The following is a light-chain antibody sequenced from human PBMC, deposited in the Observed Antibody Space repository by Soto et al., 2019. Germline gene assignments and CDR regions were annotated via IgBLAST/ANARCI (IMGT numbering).Light chain of an antibody. Sequence: DIQMTQSPSTLSASVGDRVTITCRASQSISSWLAWYQQKPGKAPKLLIYKASSLESGVPSRFSGSGSGTEFTLTISSLQPDDFATYYCQQYNSYWWTFGQGTK. CDR3: QQYNSYWWT. CDR2: KAS. V-gene: IGKV1-5*03. CDR1: QSISSW. J-gene: IGKJ1*01.